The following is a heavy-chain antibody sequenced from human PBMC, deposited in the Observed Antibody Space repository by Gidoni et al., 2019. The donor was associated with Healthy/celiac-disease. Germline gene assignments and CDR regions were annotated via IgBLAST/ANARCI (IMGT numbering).Heavy chain of an antibody. Sequence: QVQLQESGPGLVKPSQTLSLTCTVSGGSISSGGYYWSWIRQHPGKGLEWIGYIYYSGSTYYNPSLKSRVTISVDKSKNQFSLKLSSVTAADTAVYYCARANYDFWSGYLVYFDYWGQGTLVTVSA. J-gene: IGHJ4*02. D-gene: IGHD3-3*01. CDR3: ARANYDFWSGYLVYFDY. V-gene: IGHV4-31*03. CDR1: GGSISSGGYY. CDR2: IYYSGST.